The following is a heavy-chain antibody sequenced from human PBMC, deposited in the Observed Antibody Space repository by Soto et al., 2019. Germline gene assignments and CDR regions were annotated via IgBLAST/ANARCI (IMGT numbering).Heavy chain of an antibody. Sequence: GGSLRLSCAASGFSFSSHAMTWFRQTPGKGLEWVSAISGGGGSTYYADSVKGRFTISRDNSENTLYLQMNSLRAEDTAVYFCAIGWSRGCRALFDSWCQGTLVTVSS. D-gene: IGHD3-3*01. V-gene: IGHV3-23*01. CDR1: GFSFSSHA. CDR2: ISGGGGST. CDR3: AIGWSRGCRALFDS. J-gene: IGHJ4*02.